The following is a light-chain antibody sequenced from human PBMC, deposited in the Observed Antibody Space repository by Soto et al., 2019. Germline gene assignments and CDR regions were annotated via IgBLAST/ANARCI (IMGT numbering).Light chain of an antibody. V-gene: IGLV2-14*01. CDR1: SSDVGGYNY. CDR2: DVS. Sequence: QSAPTQPASVSGSPGQSITISCTGTSSDVGGYNYVSWYQQHPGKAPKLMIYDVSNRPSGVSNRFSGSKSGNTASLTISGLQAEDEADYYCSSYTSSSTPISVFGTGTKVTVL. CDR3: SSYTSSSTPISV. J-gene: IGLJ1*01.